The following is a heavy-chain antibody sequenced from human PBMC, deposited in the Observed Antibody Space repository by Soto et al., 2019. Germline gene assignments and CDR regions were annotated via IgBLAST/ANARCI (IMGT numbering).Heavy chain of an antibody. CDR2: IYYSGST. V-gene: IGHV4-59*01. CDR3: ARVDPVAATTIDY. Sequence: SETLSLTCTVSGGSISSYYWSWIRQPPGKGLEWIGYIYYSGSTNYNPSLKSRVTISVDTSKNQFSLKLSSVTAADTAVYYCARVDPVAATTIDYWGQGTLVTVSS. CDR1: GGSISSYY. D-gene: IGHD2-15*01. J-gene: IGHJ4*02.